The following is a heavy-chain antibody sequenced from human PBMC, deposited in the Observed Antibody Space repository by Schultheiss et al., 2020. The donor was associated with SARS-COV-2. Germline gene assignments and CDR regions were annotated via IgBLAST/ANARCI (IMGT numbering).Heavy chain of an antibody. D-gene: IGHD1-7*01. CDR1: GYTFGDFS. V-gene: IGHV1-3*01. CDR3: VRTGTTFGYFDY. CDR2: INAGNGDT. J-gene: IGHJ4*02. Sequence: ASVKVSCKASGYTFGDFSLHWVRQAPGQRPEWMGWINAGNGDTKYLQKFQGRVTITTDTSASTAYMELSSLRSEDMVVYSCVRTGTTFGYFDYWGQGTLVTVSS.